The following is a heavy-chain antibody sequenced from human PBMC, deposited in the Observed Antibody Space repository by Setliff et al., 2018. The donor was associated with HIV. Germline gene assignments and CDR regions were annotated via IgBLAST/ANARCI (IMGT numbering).Heavy chain of an antibody. D-gene: IGHD6-13*01. Sequence: PSETLSLTCAVSGYSISSGYYWGWIRQPPGKGLEWIGSIYHSGTTNYNPSLKSRVTISVDTSKNQFSLNLNSVTAADTAVYYCARAISAAGIAPFDFWGQGTLVTVSS. CDR2: IYHSGTT. V-gene: IGHV4-38-2*01. CDR3: ARAISAAGIAPFDF. J-gene: IGHJ4*02. CDR1: GYSISSGYY.